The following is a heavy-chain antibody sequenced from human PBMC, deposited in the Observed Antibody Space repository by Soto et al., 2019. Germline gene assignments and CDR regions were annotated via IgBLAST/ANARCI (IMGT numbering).Heavy chain of an antibody. CDR3: ARDRAVAGFFDS. Sequence: RRYRATAGYTFSSDRVNRVRHTPGKGLEWVSYISSSSSYTNYADSVKGRFTISRDNAKNSPYLQMNSLRAEDTAVYYCARDRAVAGFFDSWGQGTLVTVFS. CDR1: GYTFSSDR. CDR2: ISSSSSYT. V-gene: IGHV3-21*05. D-gene: IGHD6-19*01. J-gene: IGHJ4*02.